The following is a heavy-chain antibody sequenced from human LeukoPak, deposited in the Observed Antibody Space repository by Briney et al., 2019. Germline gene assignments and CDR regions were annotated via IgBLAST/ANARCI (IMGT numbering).Heavy chain of an antibody. CDR3: ASRYSAN. Sequence: GGSLRLSCAVSGFTFRSYSMNWVRQAPGKGLEWVSSISSSSSYIYYADSVKGLFTISRDNAKNSLYLQMNTLRAEDTAMYYCASRYSANWGQGTLVTVSS. J-gene: IGHJ4*02. D-gene: IGHD3-16*02. V-gene: IGHV3-21*01. CDR1: GFTFRSYS. CDR2: ISSSSSYI.